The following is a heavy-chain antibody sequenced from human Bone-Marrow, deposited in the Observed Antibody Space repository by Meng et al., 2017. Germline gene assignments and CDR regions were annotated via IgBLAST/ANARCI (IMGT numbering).Heavy chain of an antibody. J-gene: IGHJ6*02. V-gene: IGHV3-21*01. CDR1: GFTFSSYS. CDR2: ISSSSSYI. CDR3: ARQIVLRKWGMDV. D-gene: IGHD6-6*01. Sequence: LSLTCAASGFTFSSYSMNWVRQAPGKGLEWVSSISSSSSYIYYADSVKGRFTISRDNAKNSLYLQMNSLRAEDTAVYYCARQIVLRKWGMDVWGQGTTVTVSS.